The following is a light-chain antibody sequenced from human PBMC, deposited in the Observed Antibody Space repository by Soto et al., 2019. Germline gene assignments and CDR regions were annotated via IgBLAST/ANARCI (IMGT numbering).Light chain of an antibody. CDR3: HVWDSSSDHYV. Sequence: SYELTQPPSVSVAPGQTARITCGGNNIGGKSVHWHQQKPGQAPVLVVYDDSDRPSGIPDRFSGSNSGDTATLTIRRVEAGDEADYYCHVWDSSSDHYVFGTGTKLTVL. J-gene: IGLJ1*01. V-gene: IGLV3-21*02. CDR1: NIGGKS. CDR2: DDS.